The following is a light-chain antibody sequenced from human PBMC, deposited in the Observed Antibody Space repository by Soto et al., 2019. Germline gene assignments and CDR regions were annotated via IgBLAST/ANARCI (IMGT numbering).Light chain of an antibody. J-gene: IGLJ2*01. V-gene: IGLV2-14*01. CDR2: DVS. CDR1: SSDDGGYNY. CDR3: SSYTSSSTPVI. Sequence: QSVLTQPASVSGSAGQSITISCTGTSSDDGGYNYVSWYQQHPGKAPKLMIYDVSNRPSGVSNRFSGSKSGNTASLTISGLQAEDEADYYCSSYTSSSTPVIFGGGTKLTVL.